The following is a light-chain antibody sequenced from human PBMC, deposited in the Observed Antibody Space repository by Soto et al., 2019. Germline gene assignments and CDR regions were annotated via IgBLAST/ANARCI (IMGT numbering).Light chain of an antibody. J-gene: IGKJ1*01. CDR1: QSVSSY. CDR2: DAS. V-gene: IGKV3-11*01. CDR3: QQYGRSPTT. Sequence: EIVLTQSPSTRSFPPGERATLSCRASQSVSSYLAWYQQKPGQAPRLLIYDASNRATGIPARFSGSGSGTDFTLTISSLEPEDFAVYYCQQYGRSPTTFGQGTKVDIK.